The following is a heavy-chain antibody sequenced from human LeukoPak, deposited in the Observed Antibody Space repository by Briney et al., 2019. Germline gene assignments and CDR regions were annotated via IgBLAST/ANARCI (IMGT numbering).Heavy chain of an antibody. J-gene: IGHJ5*02. D-gene: IGHD6-19*01. V-gene: IGHV3-9*01. CDR3: ARDKTVAGTLLP. CDR2: ISWNSGSI. CDR1: GFTFDDYA. Sequence: GGSLRLSCAASGFTFDDYAMHWVRQAPGKGLEWVSGISWNSGSIGYADSVKGRFTMSRDNAKNSLYLQMNSLRAEDTAVYYCARDKTVAGTLLPWGQGTLVTVSS.